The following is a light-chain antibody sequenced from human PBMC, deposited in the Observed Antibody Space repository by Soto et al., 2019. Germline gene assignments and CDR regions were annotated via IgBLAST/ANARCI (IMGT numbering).Light chain of an antibody. J-gene: IGKJ5*01. CDR1: QDISNY. V-gene: IGKV1-33*01. Sequence: DFQMTQSPSSLSASVGDRVTITCQASQDISNYLNWYQQKPGRAPKLLIYDASTLERGVPSSFSGTGSVTLFTFAISSLQPEDIGIYYCQQSDNLPITFGQGTRLEIK. CDR3: QQSDNLPIT. CDR2: DAS.